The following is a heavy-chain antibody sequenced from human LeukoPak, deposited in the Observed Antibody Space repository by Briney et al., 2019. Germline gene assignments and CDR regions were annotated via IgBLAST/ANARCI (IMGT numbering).Heavy chain of an antibody. CDR1: GFTFKTYA. Sequence: GGSLRLSCAASGFTFKTYAMSWVRQAPGQGLEWVSAISGSGGNTYYADSVKGRFTISRDNSRNTLYLQMNSLRAEDTAVYYCARESGLLPETRPDYWGQGTLVTVSS. D-gene: IGHD3-22*01. V-gene: IGHV3-23*01. J-gene: IGHJ4*02. CDR3: ARESGLLPETRPDY. CDR2: ISGSGGNT.